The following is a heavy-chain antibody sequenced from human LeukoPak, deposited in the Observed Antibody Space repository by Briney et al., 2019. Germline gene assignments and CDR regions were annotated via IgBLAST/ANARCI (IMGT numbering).Heavy chain of an antibody. CDR2: LFGNGDGI. J-gene: IGHJ4*02. Sequence: PGGSLRLSCAASGFQFSLFAMGWVRQAPGKGLEWISGLFGNGDGIAYADSVKGRFTISRDNSKNTLYLQMNSLRAEDTAVYYCATDLRQDGFWDIDSWGQGTLVTVSS. CDR1: GFQFSLFA. D-gene: IGHD3-10*01. CDR3: ATDLRQDGFWDIDS. V-gene: IGHV3-23*01.